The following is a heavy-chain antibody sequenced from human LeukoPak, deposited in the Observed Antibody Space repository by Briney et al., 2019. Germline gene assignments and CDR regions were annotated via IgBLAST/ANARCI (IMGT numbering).Heavy chain of an antibody. V-gene: IGHV1-18*01. J-gene: IGHJ4*02. Sequence: ASVKVPCKASGYTFVNYGINWVRQSPGQGLEWMGWISIYSGNAKYAPKFQGRVTMTRDTSMNTAYMELGSLRSDDTAVYYCARGRSGGTTWARNPTSTYYLDYWGQGTLVTVSS. D-gene: IGHD1-26*01. CDR2: ISIYSGNA. CDR1: GYTFVNYG. CDR3: ARGRSGGTTWARNPTSTYYLDY.